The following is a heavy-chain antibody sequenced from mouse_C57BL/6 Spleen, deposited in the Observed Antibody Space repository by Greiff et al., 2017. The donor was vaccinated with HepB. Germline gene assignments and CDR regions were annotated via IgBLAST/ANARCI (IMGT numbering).Heavy chain of an antibody. CDR2: ISSGSSTI. Sequence: EVHLVESGGGLVKPGGSLKLSCAASGFTFSDYGMHWVRQAPEKGLEWVAYISSGSSTIYYADTVKGRFTISRDNAKNTLFLQMTSLRSEDTAMYYCATLFFYYYGEDYWGQGTTLTVSS. V-gene: IGHV5-17*01. CDR3: ATLFFYYYGEDY. J-gene: IGHJ2*01. CDR1: GFTFSDYG. D-gene: IGHD1-1*01.